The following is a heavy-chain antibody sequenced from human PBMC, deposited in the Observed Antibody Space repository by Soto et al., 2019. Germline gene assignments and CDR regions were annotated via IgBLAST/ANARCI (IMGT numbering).Heavy chain of an antibody. Sequence: KAXETLSLSCNVSGGSISDFDWSWIRQSPGKRLEWIGYLYYTGSTNYNPALKSRVTISLDTSKNQFSLKVRSVTAADTAVYYCARGGGYDFRSSQAPPIDVWGQGTTVTVSS. CDR3: ARGGGYDFRSSQAPPIDV. CDR2: LYYTGST. CDR1: GGSISDFD. V-gene: IGHV4-59*01. D-gene: IGHD3-3*01. J-gene: IGHJ6*02.